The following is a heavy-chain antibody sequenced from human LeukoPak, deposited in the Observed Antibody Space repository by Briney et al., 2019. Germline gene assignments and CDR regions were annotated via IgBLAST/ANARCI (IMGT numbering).Heavy chain of an antibody. CDR1: GFIFSDYY. J-gene: IGHJ5*02. CDR3: AKGAAAGKVDWFDP. Sequence: GGSLRLPCAASGFIFSDYYMSWIRQAPGKGLEWVSTITGYGATFYADSVRGRFTIFRDTSMNTLFLQMNSLGAEDTAVYYCAKGAAAGKVDWFDPWSQGTLVPVSS. V-gene: IGHV3-23*01. CDR2: ITGYGAT. D-gene: IGHD6-13*01.